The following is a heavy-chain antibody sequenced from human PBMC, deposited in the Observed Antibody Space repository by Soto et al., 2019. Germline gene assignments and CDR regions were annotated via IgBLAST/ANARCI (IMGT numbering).Heavy chain of an antibody. V-gene: IGHV3-23*01. Sequence: EVQLLESGGDLVQPGGSLRLSCAASGFTFNDYALTWVRQVPGKGLEWVSGLSSRGFSTDYAESVKGRFTISRDNIKNTVYLQMNTLRAEDAAVYYCARDRAVYSSNGICLDAVDIWGQATLVTVSS. CDR2: LSSRGFST. D-gene: IGHD2-8*01. CDR1: GFTFNDYA. CDR3: ARDRAVYSSNGICLDAVDI. J-gene: IGHJ3*02.